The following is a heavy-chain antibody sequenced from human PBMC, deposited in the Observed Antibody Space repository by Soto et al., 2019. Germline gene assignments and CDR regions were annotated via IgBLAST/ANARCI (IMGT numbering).Heavy chain of an antibody. Sequence: QVHLVESGGGVVQPGRSLRLSCAASGLTFINYNMHWVRQAPGKGLEWVAVISYDGSITKYADSVKGRFTISRDNSKNTLLLQMNGLRAEDTAMYYCAMDPESRHGPTYGFGYWGQGILVIVSS. D-gene: IGHD2-8*01. CDR1: GLTFINYN. V-gene: IGHV3-30*04. CDR2: ISYDGSIT. CDR3: AMDPESRHGPTYGFGY. J-gene: IGHJ4*01.